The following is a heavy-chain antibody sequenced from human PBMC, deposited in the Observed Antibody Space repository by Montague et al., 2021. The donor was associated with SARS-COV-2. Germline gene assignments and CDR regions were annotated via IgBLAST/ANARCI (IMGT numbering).Heavy chain of an antibody. CDR3: ARDLVATIMSGWFDP. V-gene: IGHV3-21*01. D-gene: IGHD5-12*01. Sequence: SLRLSCAASGFTFSSYSMNWVRQAPGKGLEWVSSISSSSSYIYYADSVKGRFTISRDNAKNSLYLQMNSPRAEDMAVYYCARDLVATIMSGWFDPWGQGTLVTVSS. CDR2: ISSSSSYI. J-gene: IGHJ5*02. CDR1: GFTFSSYS.